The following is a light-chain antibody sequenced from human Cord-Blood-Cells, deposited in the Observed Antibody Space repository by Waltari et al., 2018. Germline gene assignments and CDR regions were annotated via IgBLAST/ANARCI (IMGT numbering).Light chain of an antibody. CDR3: SSYTSSSTVV. Sequence: QSALTQPSSASGPPGQSITISCTRTRSDVGGYNYVPWYQQHPGKAPKLMIYDVSNRPSGVSNRFSGSKSGNTASLTISGLQAEDEADYYCSSYTSSSTVVFGGGTKLTVL. V-gene: IGLV2-14*01. J-gene: IGLJ2*01. CDR2: DVS. CDR1: RSDVGGYNY.